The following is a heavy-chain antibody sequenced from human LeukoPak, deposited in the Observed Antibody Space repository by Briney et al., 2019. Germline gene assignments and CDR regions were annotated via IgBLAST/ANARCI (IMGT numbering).Heavy chain of an antibody. J-gene: IGHJ3*02. D-gene: IGHD5-12*01. CDR3: ARALAKSSDAFDI. Sequence: GGSLRLSCAASGFTFSSYSMNWVRQAPGKGLQWVSFISSSSSYIYYADSLKGRFTISRDNAKNSLYLQMNSLRAEDTAVYYCARALAKSSDAFDIWGQGTMVTVSS. V-gene: IGHV3-21*01. CDR2: ISSSSSYI. CDR1: GFTFSSYS.